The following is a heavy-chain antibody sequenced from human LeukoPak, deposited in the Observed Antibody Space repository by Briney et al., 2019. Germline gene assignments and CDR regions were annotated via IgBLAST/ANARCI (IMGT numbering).Heavy chain of an antibody. CDR2: INPNSGGT. J-gene: IGHJ6*03. D-gene: IGHD1-7*01. Sequence: GASVKVSCKAFGYTFTSNYMHWVRQAPGQGLEWMGWINPNSGGTNYAQKFQGRVTMTRDTSISTAYMELSRLRSDDTAVYYCARAFWNYDLYYYMDVWGKGTTVTVSS. CDR1: GYTFTSNY. CDR3: ARAFWNYDLYYYMDV. V-gene: IGHV1-2*02.